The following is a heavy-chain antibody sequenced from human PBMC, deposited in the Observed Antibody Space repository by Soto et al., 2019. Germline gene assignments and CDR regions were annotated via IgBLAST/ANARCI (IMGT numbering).Heavy chain of an antibody. CDR1: GYSFAGYW. Sequence: LGESLKISCKGSGYSFAGYWITWVRQKPGKGLEWMGRIDPSDSQTYYSPSFRGHVTISVTKSITTVFLQWSSLRASDTAMYYCAGFSANRKFGEGHQQFDVWGQGTLVTVSS. V-gene: IGHV5-10-1*01. CDR2: IDPSDSQT. CDR3: AGFSANRKFGEGHQQFDV. J-gene: IGHJ4*02. D-gene: IGHD3-16*01.